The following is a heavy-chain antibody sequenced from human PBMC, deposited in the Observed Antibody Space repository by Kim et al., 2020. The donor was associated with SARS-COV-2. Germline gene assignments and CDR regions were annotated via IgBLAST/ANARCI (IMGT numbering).Heavy chain of an antibody. J-gene: IGHJ4*02. D-gene: IGHD2-2*01. CDR2: IYTSGST. CDR1: GGSISSYY. Sequence: SETLSLTCTVSGGSISSYYWSWIRQPAGKGLEWIGRIYTSGSTNYNPSLKSRVTMSVDTSKNQFSLKLSSVTAADTAVYYCARESTIGYCSSTSCGQFDYWGQGTLVTVSS. V-gene: IGHV4-4*07. CDR3: ARESTIGYCSSTSCGQFDY.